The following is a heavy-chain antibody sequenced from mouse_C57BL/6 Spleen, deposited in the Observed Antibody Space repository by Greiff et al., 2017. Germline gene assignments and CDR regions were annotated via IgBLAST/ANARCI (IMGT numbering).Heavy chain of an antibody. CDR3: ARRMDDYVYFDY. CDR2: IYPGSGNT. V-gene: IGHV1-76*01. D-gene: IGHD2-4*01. CDR1: GYTFTDYY. J-gene: IGHJ2*01. Sequence: QVQLKESGAELVRPGASVKLSCKASGYTFTDYYINWVKQRPGQGLEWIARIYPGSGNTYYNEKFKGKATLTAEKSSSTAYMQLSSLTSEDSAVYFCARRMDDYVYFDYWGQGTTLTVSS.